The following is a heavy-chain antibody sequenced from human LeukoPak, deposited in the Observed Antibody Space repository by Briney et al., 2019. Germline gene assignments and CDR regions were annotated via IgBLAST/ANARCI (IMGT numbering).Heavy chain of an antibody. CDR1: GYTFISYG. V-gene: IGHV7-4-1*02. D-gene: IGHD3-22*01. CDR2: INTNTGNP. J-gene: IGHJ4*02. Sequence: ASVKVSCKASGYTFISYGISWVRQAPGQGLEWMGWINTNTGNPTYAQGFTGRFVFSLDTSVSTAYLQISSLKAEDTAEYYCAREVVVTRFDYWGQGTLVTVSS. CDR3: AREVVVTRFDY.